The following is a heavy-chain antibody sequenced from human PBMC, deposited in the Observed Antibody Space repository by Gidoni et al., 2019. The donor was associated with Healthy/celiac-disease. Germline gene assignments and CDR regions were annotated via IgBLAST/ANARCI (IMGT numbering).Heavy chain of an antibody. Sequence: EVQLVESGGGLVQPGRSLRLSCAASGFTFDDYAMHWVRQAPGKGLEWVSGISWNSGSIGYADSVKGRFTISRDNAKNSLYLQMNSLRAEDTALYYCAKVDPYCSGGSCYSGPIDYWGQGTLVTVSS. J-gene: IGHJ4*02. CDR1: GFTFDDYA. V-gene: IGHV3-9*01. CDR2: ISWNSGSI. D-gene: IGHD2-15*01. CDR3: AKVDPYCSGGSCYSGPIDY.